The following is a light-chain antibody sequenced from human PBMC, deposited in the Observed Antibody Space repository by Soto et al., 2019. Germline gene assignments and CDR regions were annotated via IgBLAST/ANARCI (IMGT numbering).Light chain of an antibody. CDR3: RSYDSSDQAVV. CDR1: SGSIASNY. V-gene: IGLV6-57*04. CDR2: EDN. Sequence: FMLTQPHSVSESPGKTVTISCTRSSGSIASNYVQWCQQRPGSAPTTVIYEDNQRPSGVPDRFSGSIDRSSNSASLTISGLKTDDEADYYCRSYDSSDQAVVFGGGTKVTVL. J-gene: IGLJ2*01.